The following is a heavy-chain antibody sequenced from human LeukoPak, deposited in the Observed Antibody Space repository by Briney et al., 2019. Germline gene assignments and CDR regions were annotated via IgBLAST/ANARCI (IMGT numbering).Heavy chain of an antibody. CDR3: AKDRVVAGTTGAFDI. J-gene: IGHJ3*02. CDR2: IRYDGSNK. V-gene: IGHV3-30*02. CDR1: GFTFSSYG. D-gene: IGHD6-19*01. Sequence: PGGSLRLSCAASGFTFSSYGMHWVRQAPGKGLEWVAFIRYDGSNKYYADSVKGRFTISRDNSKNTLYLPMNSLRAEDTAVYYCAKDRVVAGTTGAFDIWGQGTMVTVSS.